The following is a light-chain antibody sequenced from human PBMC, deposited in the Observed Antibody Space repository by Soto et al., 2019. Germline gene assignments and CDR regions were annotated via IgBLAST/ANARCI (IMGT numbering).Light chain of an antibody. CDR3: QHTNTFPLT. V-gene: IGKV1-12*01. J-gene: IGKJ4*01. Sequence: DIQMTQSPSSVAASAGDRVTITCRASQGINIWLAWYQQKPGKAPKLLIYAASSLQRVVPSRFSGRGSGTDFTLTINSLQPEDFATYYCQHTNTFPLTFGGGTKVEIK. CDR2: AAS. CDR1: QGINIW.